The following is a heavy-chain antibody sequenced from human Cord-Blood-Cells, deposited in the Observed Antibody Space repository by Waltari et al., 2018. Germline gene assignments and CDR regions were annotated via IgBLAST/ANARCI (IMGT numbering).Heavy chain of an antibody. Sequence: QVQLQQWGAGLLKPSETLSLTCAVYGGSFSGYYWSWIRQPPGKGLEWIGEINHSGSTNDNPSLKSRVTRSVDTSKNQFSLKLSSVTAADTAVYYCARVGGSDFWSGYYYYGMDVWGQGTTVTVSS. CDR2: INHSGST. CDR3: ARVGGSDFWSGYYYYGMDV. V-gene: IGHV4-34*01. J-gene: IGHJ6*02. D-gene: IGHD3-3*01. CDR1: GGSFSGYY.